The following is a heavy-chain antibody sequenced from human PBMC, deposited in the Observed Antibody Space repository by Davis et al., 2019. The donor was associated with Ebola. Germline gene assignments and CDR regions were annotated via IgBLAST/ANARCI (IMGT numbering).Heavy chain of an antibody. D-gene: IGHD3-10*01. CDR3: ATAPGGYGSGSYFLKDV. CDR2: IWYDGSNK. J-gene: IGHJ6*02. CDR1: GFTFSSYG. V-gene: IGHV3-33*01. Sequence: GESLKISCAASGFTFSSYGMHWVRQAPGKGLEWVALIWYDGSNKYYADSVKGRFTISRDNSKNTLYLQMNSLRAEDTAVYYCATAPGGYGSGSYFLKDVWGQGTTVTVSS.